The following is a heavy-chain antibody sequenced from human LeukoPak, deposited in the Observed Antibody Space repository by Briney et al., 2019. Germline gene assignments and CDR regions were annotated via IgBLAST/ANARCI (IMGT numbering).Heavy chain of an antibody. Sequence: SQTLSLTCTVSGGSISSGDYYWSWIRQPPGKGLEWIGYFHNSGTSTYNPSLKSRVTISADTSKNQFSLKLNSLTTADTAVYYCTRGAGWLIDYWGQGILVTVSS. D-gene: IGHD3-16*01. CDR1: GGSISSGDYY. V-gene: IGHV4-61*08. CDR3: TRGAGWLIDY. CDR2: FHNSGTS. J-gene: IGHJ4*02.